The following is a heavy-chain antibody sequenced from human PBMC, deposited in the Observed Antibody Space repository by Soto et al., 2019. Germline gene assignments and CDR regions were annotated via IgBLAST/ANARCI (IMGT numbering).Heavy chain of an antibody. Sequence: PGGSLRLSCAASGFTFSSYGMHWVRQAPGKGLEWVAVISYDGSNKYYADSVKGRFTISRDNSKNTLYLQMNSLRAEDTAVYYRAKGGVTGHYFDYWGQGTLVTVSS. J-gene: IGHJ4*02. D-gene: IGHD2-8*01. CDR1: GFTFSSYG. CDR2: ISYDGSNK. CDR3: AKGGVTGHYFDY. V-gene: IGHV3-30*18.